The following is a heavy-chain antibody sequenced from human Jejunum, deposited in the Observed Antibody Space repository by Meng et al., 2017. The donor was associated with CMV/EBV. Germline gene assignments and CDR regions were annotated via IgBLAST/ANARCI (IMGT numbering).Heavy chain of an antibody. CDR1: AFTFSTYW. J-gene: IGHJ6*02. CDR2: IKQDGSEK. D-gene: IGHD3-9*01. CDR3: AGFDWDNGGFGVDV. V-gene: IGHV3-7*01. Sequence: AFTFSTYWMTWVRQAPGKGLEWVATIKQDGSEKYYAESVKGRFTISRDNAKNSLFLQLNSLRAEDTAVYYCAGFDWDNGGFGVDVWGQGTTVTVSS.